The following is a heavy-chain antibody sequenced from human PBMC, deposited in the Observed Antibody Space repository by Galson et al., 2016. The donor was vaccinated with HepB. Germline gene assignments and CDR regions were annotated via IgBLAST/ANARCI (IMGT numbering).Heavy chain of an antibody. CDR2: ISSSGTYI. D-gene: IGHD4-17*01. J-gene: IGHJ3*02. CDR3: ARSALHGDYEGDAFDI. V-gene: IGHV3-21*01. Sequence: SLRLSCAASGFTSSDYSINWVRQAPGKGLEWVSSISSSGTYIYYADSLMGRFTISRDCAQNSVYLQMNSLRAEDTALYFCARSALHGDYEGDAFDIWGRGTLLTVSS. CDR1: GFTSSDYS.